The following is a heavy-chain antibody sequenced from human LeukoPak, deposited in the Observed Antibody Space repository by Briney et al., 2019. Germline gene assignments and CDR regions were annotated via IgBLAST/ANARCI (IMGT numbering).Heavy chain of an antibody. CDR3: ARDRAARNGMDV. CDR1: GGTFSSYA. Sequence: GASVKVSCKASGGTFSSYAISWVRQAPGQGLEWMGGIIPIFGTANYAQKFQGRVTITADESTSTAYMELSSLRSEDTAVYYCARDRAARNGMDVWGQGTTVTVSS. V-gene: IGHV1-69*13. J-gene: IGHJ6*02. CDR2: IIPIFGTA. D-gene: IGHD6-6*01.